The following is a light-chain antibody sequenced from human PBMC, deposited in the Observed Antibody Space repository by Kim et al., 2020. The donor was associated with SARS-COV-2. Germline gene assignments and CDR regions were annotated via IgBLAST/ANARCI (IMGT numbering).Light chain of an antibody. CDR1: SSNVGYNF. CDR2: DNT. CDR3: GTWDNTLNAWV. J-gene: IGLJ3*02. V-gene: IGLV1-51*01. Sequence: GQKVTISCSGNSSNVGYNFVSWYLQVPGTVPKLVIYDNTKRPSGIPDRFSGSRSGSSATLGITGLHTGDEAQYYCGTWDNTLNAWVFGGGTQLTVL.